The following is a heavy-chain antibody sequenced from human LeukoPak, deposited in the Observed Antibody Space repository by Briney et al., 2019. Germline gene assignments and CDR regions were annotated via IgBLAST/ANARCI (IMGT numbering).Heavy chain of an antibody. CDR3: ARGGYYDFWSGYYTGIGFDY. CDR2: ISAYNGNT. Sequence: ASVKVSCKASGYTFTSYGISWVRQAPGQGLEWMGWISAYNGNTNYAQKLQGRVTMTTDTSTSTAYMELRSLRSDDTAVNYCARGGYYDFWSGYYTGIGFDYWGQGTLVTVSS. D-gene: IGHD3-3*01. CDR1: GYTFTSYG. J-gene: IGHJ4*02. V-gene: IGHV1-18*01.